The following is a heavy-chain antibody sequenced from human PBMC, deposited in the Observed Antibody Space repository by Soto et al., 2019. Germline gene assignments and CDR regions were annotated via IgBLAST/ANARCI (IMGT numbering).Heavy chain of an antibody. Sequence: EVQLLESGGLLVQPGGSLRLSCAASGFTFSNYAMNWVRQAPGKGLECVSTISDSGSTYYADSVNGRFTISRDNSKNTLYMQMSSLRAEDKAVYCCATGVDGPHCTRTSCLFYFDYWGQGALVPVSS. CDR2: ISDSGST. CDR3: ATGVDGPHCTRTSCLFYFDY. D-gene: IGHD2-2*01. J-gene: IGHJ4*02. CDR1: GFTFSNYA. V-gene: IGHV3-23*01.